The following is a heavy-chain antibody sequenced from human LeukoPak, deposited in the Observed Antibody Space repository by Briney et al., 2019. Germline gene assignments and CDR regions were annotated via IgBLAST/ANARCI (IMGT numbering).Heavy chain of an antibody. Sequence: SETLSLTCTVSGGSVSSYYWTWIRQPPGKGLEWIGYIYTSGSTNFNPSLKSRVTISVDTSKNQFSLKLSSVTAADTAVYYCASDSLVGWFDPWGQGTLVTVSS. V-gene: IGHV4-4*09. D-gene: IGHD2-21*01. CDR1: GGSVSSYY. CDR3: ASDSLVGWFDP. J-gene: IGHJ5*02. CDR2: IYTSGST.